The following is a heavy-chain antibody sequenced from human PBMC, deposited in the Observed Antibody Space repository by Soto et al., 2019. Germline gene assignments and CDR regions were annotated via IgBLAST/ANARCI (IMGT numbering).Heavy chain of an antibody. Sequence: EVHLEESGGDLVQPGGSLRLSCSASGFIFGFYWMTWVRQAPGKGLVWVANIERHGNDKYYVDSVTGRFTISRDNAQNSLFLQMNNLRAEDTAVYFCARIRATDYEIDYWGQGTLVTVSS. CDR2: IERHGNDK. D-gene: IGHD3-22*01. CDR1: GFIFGFYW. CDR3: ARIRATDYEIDY. V-gene: IGHV3-7*03. J-gene: IGHJ4*02.